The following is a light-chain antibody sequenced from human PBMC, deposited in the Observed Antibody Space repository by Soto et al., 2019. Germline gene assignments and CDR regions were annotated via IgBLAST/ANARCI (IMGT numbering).Light chain of an antibody. V-gene: IGKV3-11*02. CDR3: QQRCHWLA. J-gene: IGKJ4*01. Sequence: SKAEIVSLSYRASQSVNHNLAWYQQKPVQAPRLLIYGASNRATGIPARFSGSGSGREFSLTIRVFELGNLAIYHCQQRCHWLALGGGTKVDIK. CDR2: GAS. CDR1: QSVNHN.